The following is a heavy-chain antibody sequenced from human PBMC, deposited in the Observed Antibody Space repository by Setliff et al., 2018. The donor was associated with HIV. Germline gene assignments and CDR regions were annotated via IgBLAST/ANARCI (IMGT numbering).Heavy chain of an antibody. Sequence: SGPTLVNPTQTLTLTCTFSGFSLSTSGVGVGWIRQPPGKALEWLALIYWDDDKRYSPSLKSRLTITKDTSKNQAVLTMTNMDPVDTATYYCAHSSYYYDSSGYKDAFDIWGQGTMVTVSS. CDR3: AHSSYYYDSSGYKDAFDI. J-gene: IGHJ3*02. V-gene: IGHV2-5*02. D-gene: IGHD3-22*01. CDR2: IYWDDDK. CDR1: GFSLSTSGVG.